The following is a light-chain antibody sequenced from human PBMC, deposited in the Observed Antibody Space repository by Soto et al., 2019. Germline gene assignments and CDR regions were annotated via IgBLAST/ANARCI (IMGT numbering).Light chain of an antibody. CDR3: QQNDNWPRT. V-gene: IGKV3-15*01. J-gene: IGKJ1*01. CDR1: QSVNSD. Sequence: ETVMTQSPATLSVSPGERATLSCRASQSVNSDLAWYQKKPGQAPRLLIYGASTRATGIPARFSGGGSGTEFTLTISSLQSEGFAVYYCQQNDNWPRTFGQGTKVDIK. CDR2: GAS.